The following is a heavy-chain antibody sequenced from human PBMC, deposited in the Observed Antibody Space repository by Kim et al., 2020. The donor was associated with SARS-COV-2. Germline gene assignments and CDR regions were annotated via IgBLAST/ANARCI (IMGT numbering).Heavy chain of an antibody. J-gene: IGHJ4*02. CDR3: AKAPADGEYYY. D-gene: IGHD4-17*01. V-gene: IGHV3-33*06. CDR2: IWYDGSNK. CDR1: GFIFRNYG. Sequence: GGSLRLSCAASGFIFRNYGMHWVRQAPGKGLEWVAVIWYDGSNKYYADSVKGRFTISRDNSKNTLYLQMNSLRAEDTAVYYCAKAPADGEYYYCGQGTLVTVSS.